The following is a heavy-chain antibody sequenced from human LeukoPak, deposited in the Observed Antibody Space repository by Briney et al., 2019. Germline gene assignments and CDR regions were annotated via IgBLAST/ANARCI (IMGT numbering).Heavy chain of an antibody. J-gene: IGHJ5*02. CDR3: AKGGWSFYDFSNWFDP. CDR2: ISGSGGST. Sequence: GGSLRLSCAASGFTFSSYAMSWVRQAPGKGLEWVSAISGSGGSTYYADSVKGRFTISRDNSKNTLYLQMNSLRAEDTAVYYCAKGGWSFYDFSNWFDPWGQGTLVTVSS. CDR1: GFTFSSYA. D-gene: IGHD3-3*01. V-gene: IGHV3-23*01.